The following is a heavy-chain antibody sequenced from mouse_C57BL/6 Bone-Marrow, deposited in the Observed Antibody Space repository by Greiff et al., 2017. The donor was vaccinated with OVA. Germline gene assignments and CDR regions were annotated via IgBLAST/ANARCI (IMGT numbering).Heavy chain of an antibody. V-gene: IGHV6-3*01. Sequence: EVKVVESGGGLVQPGGSMKLSCVASGFTFSNYWMNWVRQSPEKGLEWVAQIRLKSDNYATHYAESVKGRFTISRDDSKSSVYLQMNNLRAEDTGIYYCTGPTGTNYAMDYWGQGTSVTVSS. D-gene: IGHD4-1*02. CDR2: IRLKSDNYAT. CDR1: GFTFSNYW. CDR3: TGPTGTNYAMDY. J-gene: IGHJ4*01.